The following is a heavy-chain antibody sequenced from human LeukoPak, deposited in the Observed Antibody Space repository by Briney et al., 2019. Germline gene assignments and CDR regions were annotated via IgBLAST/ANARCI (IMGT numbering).Heavy chain of an antibody. J-gene: IGHJ4*02. D-gene: IGHD6-13*01. CDR3: ARVPGIAAAGGY. CDR1: GFTDSSNY. V-gene: IGHV3-66*01. CDR2: IYSGGST. Sequence: GGSLRLSCAASGFTDSSNYMSWVRQAPGKGLEWVSVIYSGGSTYYADSVKGRFTISRDNSKNTLYLQMNSLRAEDTAVYYCARVPGIAAAGGYWGQGTLVTLSS.